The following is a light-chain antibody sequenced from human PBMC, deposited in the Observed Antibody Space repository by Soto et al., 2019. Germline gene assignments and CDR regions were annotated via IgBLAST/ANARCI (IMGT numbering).Light chain of an antibody. Sequence: SYELTQPSSVSVSPGQTARITCSGDVLAKKYARWFQQKPGQAPVLVIYKDSERPSGIPERFSGSSSGTTVTLTISGAQVEDEADYYCYSAAANKGVFGGGTKLTVL. CDR2: KDS. CDR3: YSAAANKGV. J-gene: IGLJ2*01. V-gene: IGLV3-27*01. CDR1: VLAKKY.